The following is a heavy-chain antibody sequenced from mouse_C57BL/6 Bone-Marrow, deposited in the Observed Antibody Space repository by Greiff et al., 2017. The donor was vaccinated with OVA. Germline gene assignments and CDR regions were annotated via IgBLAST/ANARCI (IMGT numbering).Heavy chain of an antibody. CDR3: ARWLLRSYYAKDY. CDR2: IDPEDGET. V-gene: IGHV14-2*01. J-gene: IGHJ4*01. Sequence: EVQLQQSGAELVKPGASVKLSCTASGFNIKDYYMHWVKQRTEQGLEWIGRIDPEDGETKYAPKFQGQATIPADTSTNTVYLQLSSLTSEDTAVAYCARWLLRSYYAKDYWGQGTTVTVSS. CDR1: GFNIKDYY. D-gene: IGHD2-3*01.